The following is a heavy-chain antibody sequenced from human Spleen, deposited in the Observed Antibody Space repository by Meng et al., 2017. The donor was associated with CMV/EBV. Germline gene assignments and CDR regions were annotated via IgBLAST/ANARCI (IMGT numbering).Heavy chain of an antibody. D-gene: IGHD6-13*01. J-gene: IGHJ5*02. V-gene: IGHV1-2*02. CDR1: GYTFTGYY. Sequence: ASVKVSCKASGYTFTGYYMHWVRQAPGQGLEWMGWINPNSGGTNYVQKFQGRVTMTRDTSISTAYMELSRLRSDDTAVYYCARGGRSWTNWFEPWGQGTLVTVSS. CDR2: INPNSGGT. CDR3: ARGGRSWTNWFEP.